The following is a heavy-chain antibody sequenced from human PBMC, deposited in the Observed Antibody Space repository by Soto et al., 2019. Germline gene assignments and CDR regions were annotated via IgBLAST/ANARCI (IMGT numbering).Heavy chain of an antibody. Sequence: QVQLVQSGAEVKKPGSSVKVSCKASGGTFSSYAISWVRQAPGQGLEWMGGIIPIFGTANYAQKFQGRVTITAEESTSTAYMELSSLSSEDTAEYYCARDQGGELLHPPFDYWGQGTLVTVSS. CDR3: ARDQGGELLHPPFDY. CDR1: GGTFSSYA. CDR2: IIPIFGTA. J-gene: IGHJ4*02. V-gene: IGHV1-69*12. D-gene: IGHD1-26*01.